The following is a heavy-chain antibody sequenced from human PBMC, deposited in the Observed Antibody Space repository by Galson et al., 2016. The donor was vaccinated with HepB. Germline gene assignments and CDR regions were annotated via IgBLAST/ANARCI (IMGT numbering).Heavy chain of an antibody. J-gene: IGHJ6*03. V-gene: IGHV3-48*02. Sequence: SLRLSCAASGFTFSSYNMNWVRQAPGKGLEWVSYISSTSRTINYADSVKGRFTISRDNAKNSLYVRMNSLRDEDTAVYYCARDLSGSYYFDYYYMDMSGKGTTVTVSS. CDR3: ARDLSGSYYFDYYYMDM. D-gene: IGHD3-10*01. CDR2: ISSTSRTI. CDR1: GFTFSSYN.